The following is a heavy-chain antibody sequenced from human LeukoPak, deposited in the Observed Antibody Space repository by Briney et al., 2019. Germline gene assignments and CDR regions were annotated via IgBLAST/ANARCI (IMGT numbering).Heavy chain of an antibody. CDR1: RHTLSAYY. V-gene: IGHV3-74*01. J-gene: IGHJ4*02. CDR2: IKNDGSSK. Sequence: GGSLTLSCTLRRHTLSAYYVQWVRHTPGEGGVWGSHIKNDGSSKGYADSVKGRFTISRDNPKNTLYLQMNSLGAEDTAIYYCAKEGVGYGSDYWGQGTLVTVSS. D-gene: IGHD5-12*01. CDR3: AKEGVGYGSDY.